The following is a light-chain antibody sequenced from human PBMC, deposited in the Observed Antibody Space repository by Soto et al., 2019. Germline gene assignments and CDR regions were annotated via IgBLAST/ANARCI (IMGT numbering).Light chain of an antibody. V-gene: IGLV2-14*03. CDR1: SSDVGGYNY. CDR2: DVS. Sequence: QSALTQTASVSGSPGQSITISCTGTSSDVGGYNYVSWYQHHPGKAPKLMIFDVSNRPSGVSNRFSGSKSGNTASLTISGLQVEDEADYYCSSYTASSTYVFGTGTKLTVL. J-gene: IGLJ1*01. CDR3: SSYTASSTYV.